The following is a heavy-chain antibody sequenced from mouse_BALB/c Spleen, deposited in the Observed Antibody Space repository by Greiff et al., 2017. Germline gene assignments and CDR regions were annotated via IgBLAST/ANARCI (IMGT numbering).Heavy chain of an antibody. CDR2: INPSNGGT. V-gene: IGHV1S81*02. CDR1: GYTFTSYY. CDR3: TSYYGSRVGWFAY. Sequence: QVQLQQSGAELVKPGASVKLSCKASGYTFTSYYMYWVKQRPGQGLEWIGEINPSNGGTNFNEKFKSKATLTVDKSSSTAYMQLSSLTSEDSAVYYCTSYYGSRVGWFAYWGQGTLVTVSA. J-gene: IGHJ3*01. D-gene: IGHD1-1*01.